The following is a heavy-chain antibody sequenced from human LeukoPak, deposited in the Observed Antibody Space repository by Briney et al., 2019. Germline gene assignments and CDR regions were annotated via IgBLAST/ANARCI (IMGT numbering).Heavy chain of an antibody. CDR3: ARGGLHYYGSGSYPSRSSWFDP. Sequence: SETLSLTCTASGDSISSNYWSWIRQPAGKGLEWIGRIYTSGYTNYNPSLKSRVAMSLDTSKNQFSLKLSSVTAADTAVYYCARGGLHYYGSGSYPSRSSWFDPWGQGTLVTVSS. V-gene: IGHV4-4*07. J-gene: IGHJ5*02. CDR2: IYTSGYT. CDR1: GDSISSNY. D-gene: IGHD3-10*01.